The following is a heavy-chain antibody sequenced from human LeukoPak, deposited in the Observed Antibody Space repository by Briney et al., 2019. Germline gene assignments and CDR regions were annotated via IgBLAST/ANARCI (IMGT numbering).Heavy chain of an antibody. J-gene: IGHJ4*02. CDR3: ARQEQWLVNYFDY. Sequence: SETLSLTCAVYGGSFSGYYWSWIRQPPGKGLEWIGEINHSGNTNYNPSLKSRVTISVDTSKNQFSLKLSSVTAADTAVYYCARQEQWLVNYFDYWGQGTLVTVSS. CDR1: GGSFSGYY. V-gene: IGHV4-34*01. D-gene: IGHD6-19*01. CDR2: INHSGNT.